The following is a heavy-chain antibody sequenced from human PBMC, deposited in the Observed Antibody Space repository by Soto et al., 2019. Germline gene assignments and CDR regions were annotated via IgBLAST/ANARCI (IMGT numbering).Heavy chain of an antibody. CDR1: GFTFSDHY. J-gene: IGHJ6*02. Sequence: EVQLVESGGGLVQPGGSLRLSCAASGFTFSDHYMDWVRQAPGKGLEWVGGTRNKANSYTTESAVSVKVRFTSSRDNSKNLLYQKMNSLKTEDTAGDYAARTRWDYGMDVWGQGTKVTVSS. V-gene: IGHV3-72*01. CDR3: ARTRWDYGMDV. D-gene: IGHD1-26*01. CDR2: TRNKANSYTT.